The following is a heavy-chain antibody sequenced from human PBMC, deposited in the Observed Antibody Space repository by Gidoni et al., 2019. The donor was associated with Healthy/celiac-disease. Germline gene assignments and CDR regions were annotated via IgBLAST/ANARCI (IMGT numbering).Heavy chain of an antibody. V-gene: IGHV3-9*01. CDR1: GFTFDDYA. Sequence: EVQLVESGGGLVQPGRSLRLSCAASGFTFDDYAMHWVRQAPGKGLEWVSGISWNSGSIGYADSVKGRFTISRDNAKNSLYLQMNSLRAEDTALYYCAKDQRFLEWLVGAAYFDYWGQGTLVTVSS. D-gene: IGHD3-3*01. CDR3: AKDQRFLEWLVGAAYFDY. CDR2: ISWNSGSI. J-gene: IGHJ4*02.